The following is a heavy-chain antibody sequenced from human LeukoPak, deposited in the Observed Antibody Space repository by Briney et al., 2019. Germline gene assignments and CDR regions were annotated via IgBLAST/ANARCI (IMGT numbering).Heavy chain of an antibody. CDR3: TTGGSSWYRTPDY. Sequence: GGSLRLSCAASGFTFSSYEMNWVRQAPGKGLEWVGRIKSKTDGGATDYAAPVKGRFTISRDDSKNTLYLQMDSLKTEDTAVYYCTTGGSSWYRTPDYWGQGTLVTVSS. CDR1: GFTFSSYE. CDR2: IKSKTDGGAT. J-gene: IGHJ4*02. V-gene: IGHV3-15*01. D-gene: IGHD6-13*01.